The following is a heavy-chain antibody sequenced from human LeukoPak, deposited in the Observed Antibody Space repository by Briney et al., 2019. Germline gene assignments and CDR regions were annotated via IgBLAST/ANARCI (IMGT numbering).Heavy chain of an antibody. V-gene: IGHV3-33*01. J-gene: IGHJ3*02. CDR1: GFTFSYFG. CDR3: ARETSGDSDAFDI. D-gene: IGHD4-17*01. CDR2: IWYDGSNK. Sequence: GGSLRLSCAASGFTFSYFGMHWVRQAPGKGLEWVAVIWYDGSNKYYVDSVKGRFTISRDNSKNTLYLQMNSLRVEDTAMYYCARETSGDSDAFDIWGQGTMVTVSS.